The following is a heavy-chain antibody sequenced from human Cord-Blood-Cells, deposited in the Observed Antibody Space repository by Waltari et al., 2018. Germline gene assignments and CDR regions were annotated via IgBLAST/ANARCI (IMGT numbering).Heavy chain of an antibody. CDR1: GYSFTSYW. V-gene: IGHV5-51*01. D-gene: IGHD3-22*01. Sequence: EVQLGQSGAEVKKPGESLKLSCKGSGYSFTSYWIGWLRQMPGQGLVLMECSYPGDSDTSYSPAVHRQVSSSADKSISTACRQWSSLTASDTDMYYCAGRGGGRYDSSGDDAVDIWGQGTMVTVSS. J-gene: IGHJ3*02. CDR2: SYPGDSDT. CDR3: AGRGGGRYDSSGDDAVDI.